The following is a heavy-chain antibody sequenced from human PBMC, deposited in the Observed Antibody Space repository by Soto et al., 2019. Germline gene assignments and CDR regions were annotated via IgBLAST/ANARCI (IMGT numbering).Heavy chain of an antibody. D-gene: IGHD1-20*01. CDR3: ARTYNWNAPHHFDY. CDR1: GFRFSDYW. Sequence: EVELVESGGGLAQPGGSLRLSCAASGFRFSDYWMSWVRQAPGKGLEWVANIKQGGSEKYYVDSVKGRFTISRDNAKNSLFLQMNILRADDTAVYYCARTYNWNAPHHFDYWGQGTLVTVSS. CDR2: IKQGGSEK. V-gene: IGHV3-7*01. J-gene: IGHJ4*02.